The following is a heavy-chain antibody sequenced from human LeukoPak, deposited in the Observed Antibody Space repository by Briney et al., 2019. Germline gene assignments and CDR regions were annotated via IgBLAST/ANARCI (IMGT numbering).Heavy chain of an antibody. CDR2: ISAYNGNT. J-gene: IGHJ4*02. V-gene: IGHV1-18*01. CDR3: ARVLLLWFGELSQADY. D-gene: IGHD3-10*01. CDR1: GYAFTSYG. Sequence: ASVTLSFTASGYAFTSYGISWVRPAPGQGLGWMGWISAYNGNTNNAQKLQGTVTMTTDTSTSTAYMELRSLRSDDAAVYYCARVLLLWFGELSQADYWGQGTLVTVSS.